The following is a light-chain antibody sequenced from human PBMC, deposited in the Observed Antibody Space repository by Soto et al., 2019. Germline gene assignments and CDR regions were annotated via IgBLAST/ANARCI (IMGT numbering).Light chain of an antibody. CDR2: GNS. CDR1: SSNIGGGYD. CDR3: QSYASSLSGYVV. V-gene: IGLV1-40*01. J-gene: IGLJ2*01. Sequence: QSVLTQPPSVSGAPGQRVTISCTGSSSNIGGGYDVHWYQQLPGPAPKLLIYGNSNRPSGVPDRFSGSKSGTAASLAITGLEAEDEAEYYCQSYASSLSGYVVFGGGTKLTVL.